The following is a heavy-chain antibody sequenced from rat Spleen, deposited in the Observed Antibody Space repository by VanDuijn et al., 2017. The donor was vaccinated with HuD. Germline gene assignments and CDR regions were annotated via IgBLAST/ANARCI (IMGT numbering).Heavy chain of an antibody. D-gene: IGHD1-4*01. CDR2: IWTGGST. J-gene: IGHJ3*01. Sequence: QVPLKESGPGLVQPSQTLSLTCTVSGFSLTSYHVSWVRQSPGKGLEWMGVIWTGGSTYYNSALKSRLSISRDTSKSQVFLKMNRRQTEDKAIYFCIRESLPGYNSHWFVYWGQGTLVTVSS. CDR3: IRESLPGYNSHWFVY. V-gene: IGHV2-43*01. CDR1: GFSLTSYH.